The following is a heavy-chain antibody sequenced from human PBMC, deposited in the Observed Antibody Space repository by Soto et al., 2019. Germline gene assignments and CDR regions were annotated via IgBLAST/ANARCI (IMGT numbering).Heavy chain of an antibody. CDR1: GFTFNTYA. D-gene: IGHD3-16*01. CDR2: SSNDGKNE. CDR3: AKGILSATIGPYAMDV. V-gene: IGHV3-30*09. Sequence: SGGSLRLSCAASGFTFNTYAMHWVRQAPGKGLEWVAVSSNDGKNEHHANSVKGRFAISRDNSRNTLYVQVKSLRPEDTAVYYCAKGILSATIGPYAMDVWGQGTTVTVSS. J-gene: IGHJ6*02.